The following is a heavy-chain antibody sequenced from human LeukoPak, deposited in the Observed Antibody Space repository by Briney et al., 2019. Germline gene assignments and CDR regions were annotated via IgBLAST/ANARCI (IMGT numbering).Heavy chain of an antibody. CDR3: ARDGKGSIAASQVWPYYYYGMDV. Sequence: ASVKVSCKASGYTFTSYGISWVRQAPGQGLEWMGWISAYNGNTNYAQKLQGRVTMTTDTSTSTAYMELRSLRSDDTAVYYCARDGKGSIAASQVWPYYYYGMDVWGQGTTVTVSS. V-gene: IGHV1-18*01. CDR2: ISAYNGNT. D-gene: IGHD6-13*01. CDR1: GYTFTSYG. J-gene: IGHJ6*02.